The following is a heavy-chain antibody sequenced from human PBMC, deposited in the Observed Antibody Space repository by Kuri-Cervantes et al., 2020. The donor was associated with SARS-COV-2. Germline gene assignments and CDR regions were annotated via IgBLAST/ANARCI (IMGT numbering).Heavy chain of an antibody. CDR2: IKQDGSEK. J-gene: IGHJ4*02. CDR3: ARDMHYVRH. V-gene: IGHV3-7*03. D-gene: IGHD4-17*01. Sequence: GESLKISCAASGFTFSSYWMSWVHQAPGKGLEWVANIKQDGSEKYYVDSVKGRFTISRDNAKNSLYLQMNSLRAEDTAVYYCARDMHYVRHWGQGTLVTVSS. CDR1: GFTFSSYW.